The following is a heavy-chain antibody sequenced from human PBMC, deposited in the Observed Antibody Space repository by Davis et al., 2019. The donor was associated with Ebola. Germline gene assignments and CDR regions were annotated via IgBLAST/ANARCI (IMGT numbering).Heavy chain of an antibody. CDR1: EFTFTNYA. Sequence: ESLKISCAASEFTFTNYAMSWVRQAPGKGLEWVSTIRAAGTDTYYADSVKGRFTISRDNSKNRLYLQINSLRVEDTAVYYCARDFRYSSDYWGQGTLVTVSS. V-gene: IGHV3-23*01. CDR3: ARDFRYSSDY. D-gene: IGHD6-13*01. CDR2: IRAAGTDT. J-gene: IGHJ4*02.